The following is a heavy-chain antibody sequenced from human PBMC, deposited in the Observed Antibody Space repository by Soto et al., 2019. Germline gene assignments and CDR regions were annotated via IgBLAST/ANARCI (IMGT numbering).Heavy chain of an antibody. CDR1: GYSFTSYW. J-gene: IGHJ6*02. V-gene: IGHV5-51*01. D-gene: IGHD3-16*02. CDR2: IYPGDSDT. CDR3: ARQAVDYVWGSYRSRRYYHYYGMDV. Sequence: GESLKISCKGSGYSFTSYWIGWVRQMPGKGLEWMGIIYPGDSDTRYSPSFQGQVTISADKSISTAYLQWSSLKASDTAMYYCARQAVDYVWGSYRSRRYYHYYGMDVWGQGTKVTV.